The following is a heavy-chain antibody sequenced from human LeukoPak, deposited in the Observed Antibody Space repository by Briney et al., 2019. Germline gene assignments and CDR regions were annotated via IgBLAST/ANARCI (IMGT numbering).Heavy chain of an antibody. V-gene: IGHV1-69*13. CDR2: IIPIFGTA. J-gene: IGHJ4*02. D-gene: IGHD5-18*01. CDR1: GGTFSSYA. Sequence: ASVKVSCKASGGTFSSYAISWVRQAPGQGLEWMGGIIPIFGTANYAQKFQGRVTITADESTSTAYMELSSLRSEDTAVYYCARGPVDTAMDPLYYFDYWGQGTLVTVSS. CDR3: ARGPVDTAMDPLYYFDY.